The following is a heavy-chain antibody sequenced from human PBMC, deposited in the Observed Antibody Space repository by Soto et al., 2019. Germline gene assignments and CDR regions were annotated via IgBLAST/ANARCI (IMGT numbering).Heavy chain of an antibody. CDR3: ARWGTTGGLDV. J-gene: IGHJ4*02. Sequence: QVQLVESGGGVVQPGTSLRLSCVGSGFTFRSYVIHLVRQAPGKGLEWVALTSYAGSNNFYGDSVKGRFTISRHNSRNTVELQMDSLRFEDTALYYCARWGTTGGLDVWGQGTLVSVSA. D-gene: IGHD3-16*01. CDR2: TSYAGSNN. CDR1: GFTFRSYV. V-gene: IGHV3-33*05.